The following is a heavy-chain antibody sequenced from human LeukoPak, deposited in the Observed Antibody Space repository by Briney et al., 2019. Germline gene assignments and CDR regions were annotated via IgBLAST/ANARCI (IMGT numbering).Heavy chain of an antibody. CDR3: ARVASGGYLDS. D-gene: IGHD3-22*01. CDR2: IYTSGST. CDR1: GGSISSGSYY. Sequence: SETLSLTCTVSGGSISSGSYYWSWIRQPAGKGLEWIGRIYTSGSTNYNPSLKSRVSISVDTSKNQFSLKLNSVTAADTAVYYCARVASGGYLDSWGQGTLVTVSS. V-gene: IGHV4-61*02. J-gene: IGHJ4*02.